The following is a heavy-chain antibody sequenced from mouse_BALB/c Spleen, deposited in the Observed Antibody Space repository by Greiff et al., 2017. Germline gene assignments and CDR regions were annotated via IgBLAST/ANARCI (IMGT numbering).Heavy chain of an antibody. V-gene: IGHV2-2*02. CDR3: ARNAGDGYYGGFAY. J-gene: IGHJ3*01. CDR2: IWSGGST. D-gene: IGHD2-3*01. Sequence: QVQLQQSGPGLVQPSQSLSITCTVSGFSLTSYGVHWVRQSPGKGLEWLGVIWSGGSTDYNAAFISRLSISKDNSKSQVFFKMNSLQANDTAIYYCARNAGDGYYGGFAYWGQGTLVTVSA. CDR1: GFSLTSYG.